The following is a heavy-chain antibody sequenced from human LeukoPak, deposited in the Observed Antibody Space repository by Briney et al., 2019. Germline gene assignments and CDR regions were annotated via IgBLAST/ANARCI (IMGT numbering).Heavy chain of an antibody. V-gene: IGHV1-69*06. Sequence: SVKVSCKASGRTFSSYAISWVRQAPGQGLEWMGGIMPIFGTANYAQKFQGRVTITADKSTSTAYMELSSLRSEDTAVYYCARDAKPYYYDSSGYYPYYFDYWGQGTLVTVSS. J-gene: IGHJ4*02. D-gene: IGHD3-22*01. CDR2: IMPIFGTA. CDR1: GRTFSSYA. CDR3: ARDAKPYYYDSSGYYPYYFDY.